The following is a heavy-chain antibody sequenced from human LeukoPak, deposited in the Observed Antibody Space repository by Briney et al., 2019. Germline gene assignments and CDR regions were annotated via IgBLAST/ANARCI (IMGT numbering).Heavy chain of an antibody. J-gene: IGHJ4*02. CDR1: GFTFSSYA. Sequence: GGSLRLSCAASGFTFSSYAMSWVGQAPGKGLEWVSAISGSGGSTYYADSVKGRFTISRDNSKNTLYLQMNSLRAEDTAVYYCAKDPINYYGSGSTHYFDYWGRGTLVTVSS. D-gene: IGHD3-10*01. V-gene: IGHV3-23*01. CDR2: ISGSGGST. CDR3: AKDPINYYGSGSTHYFDY.